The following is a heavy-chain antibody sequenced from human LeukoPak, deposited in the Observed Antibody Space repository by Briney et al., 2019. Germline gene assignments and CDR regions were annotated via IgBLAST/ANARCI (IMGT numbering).Heavy chain of an antibody. CDR3: ARDYDTVMGYYGMDV. J-gene: IGHJ6*02. D-gene: IGHD5-18*01. Sequence: ASVKVSCKASGYTFTSYGISWVRQAPGQGLEWMGWISAYNGNTNYAQKLQGRVTMTTDTSTNTAYMELRSLKSDDTAVYYCARDYDTVMGYYGMDVWGQGTTVTVSS. CDR2: ISAYNGNT. V-gene: IGHV1-18*01. CDR1: GYTFTSYG.